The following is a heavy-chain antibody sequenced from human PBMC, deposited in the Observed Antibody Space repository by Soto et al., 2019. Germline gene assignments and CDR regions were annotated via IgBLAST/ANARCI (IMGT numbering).Heavy chain of an antibody. D-gene: IGHD2-21*01. CDR1: GFSFGVSGVG. CDR2: VFWNDDK. Sequence: QITLKESGPTPVKPTQTLTLTCTFSGFSFGVSGVGVGWIRQPPGRALEWLGLVFWNDDKRYSPSLESRLTLTKDTSNNQVVLTVTNLDPGDTGTYYCARAYTYDFDHWGQGTLVTVSS. CDR3: ARAYTYDFDH. J-gene: IGHJ4*02. V-gene: IGHV2-5*01.